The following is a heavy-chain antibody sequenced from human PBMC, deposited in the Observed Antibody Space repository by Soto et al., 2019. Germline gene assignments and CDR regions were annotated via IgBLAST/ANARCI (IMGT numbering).Heavy chain of an antibody. CDR2: IIPIFGTA. V-gene: IGHV1-69*01. CDR1: GGTFSTYA. Sequence: QVQLVQSGAEVKMPGSSVKVSCKASGGTFSTYAMTWVRQAPGQGLEWMGGIIPIFGTANYPQKFQGRVTITADESTSTAYMELSSMRSEDTAVYYCARSQDSSGYWNNCFDPWGQGTRVTVSS. J-gene: IGHJ5*02. CDR3: ARSQDSSGYWNNCFDP. D-gene: IGHD3-22*01.